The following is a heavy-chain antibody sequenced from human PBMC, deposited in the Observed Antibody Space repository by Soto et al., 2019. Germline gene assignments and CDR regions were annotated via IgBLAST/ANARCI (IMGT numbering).Heavy chain of an antibody. Sequence: SETLSLTCTVSGGSISSYYWSWIRQPPGKGLEWIGYIYYSGSTNYNPSLKSRVTISVDTSKNQFSLKLSSVTAADTAVYYCAREGYDFWSGYPVYYYYYMDVWGKGTTVTVSS. D-gene: IGHD3-3*01. J-gene: IGHJ6*03. CDR2: IYYSGST. CDR1: GGSISSYY. CDR3: AREGYDFWSGYPVYYYYYMDV. V-gene: IGHV4-59*01.